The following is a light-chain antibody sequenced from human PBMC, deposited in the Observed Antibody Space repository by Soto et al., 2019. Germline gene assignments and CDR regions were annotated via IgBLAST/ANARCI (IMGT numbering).Light chain of an antibody. CDR3: SSWDDSLNGVV. Sequence: QSVLTQPPSASGAPGQRVTISCSGSSSNIGTTTVNWYQHVPGTAPKLLIYNINQRPSGVPDRVSGSRSGTSASLAISGRQAEDEADYYCSSWDDSLNGVVFGRGTKLTVL. J-gene: IGLJ2*01. CDR1: SSNIGTTT. CDR2: NIN. V-gene: IGLV1-44*01.